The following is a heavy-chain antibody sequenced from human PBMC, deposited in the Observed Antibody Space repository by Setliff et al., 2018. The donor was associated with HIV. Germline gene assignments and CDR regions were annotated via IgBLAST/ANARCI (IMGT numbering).Heavy chain of an antibody. CDR1: GFTFSSHV. J-gene: IGHJ4*02. V-gene: IGHV3-23*01. Sequence: LRLSCAASGFTFSSHVMTWVRQAPGKGLEWVSVITPSSTETYYADSVKGRFTISRDDSKNTLSLQMSSLRAEDTALYYCAKGCGGAGFCYYADYWGQGTVVTVSS. CDR2: ITPSSTET. D-gene: IGHD2-21*01. CDR3: AKGCGGAGFCYYADY.